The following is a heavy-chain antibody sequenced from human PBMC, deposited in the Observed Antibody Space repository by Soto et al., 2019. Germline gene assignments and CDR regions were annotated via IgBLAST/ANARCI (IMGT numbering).Heavy chain of an antibody. V-gene: IGHV1-46*03. J-gene: IGHJ4*02. CDR2: INPTSGAT. Sequence: GASVKVSCKTSGYTFSTYFMHWVRRAPGQGLEWMGVINPTSGATSYSQRFQARLTMTRDTSTGTVDMELRSLTSDDTAVYYCVRDSNYDLWSGYTYFDYWGQGTLVTVSS. CDR3: VRDSNYDLWSGYTYFDY. CDR1: GYTFSTYF. D-gene: IGHD3-3*01.